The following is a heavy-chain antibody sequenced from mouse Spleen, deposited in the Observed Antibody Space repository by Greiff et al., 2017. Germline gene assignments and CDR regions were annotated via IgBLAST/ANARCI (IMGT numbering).Heavy chain of an antibody. D-gene: IGHD2-5*01. CDR3: ATCYSNSYYAMDY. CDR1: GYTFTSYW. J-gene: IGHJ4*01. CDR2: IDPSDSYT. Sequence: VQLQQSGAELVKPGASVKLSCKASGYTFTSYWMQWVKQRPGQGLEWIGEIDPSDSYTNYNQKFKGKATLTVDTSSSTAYMQLSSLTSEDSAVYYCATCYSNSYYAMDYWGQGTSVTVSS. V-gene: IGHV1-50*01.